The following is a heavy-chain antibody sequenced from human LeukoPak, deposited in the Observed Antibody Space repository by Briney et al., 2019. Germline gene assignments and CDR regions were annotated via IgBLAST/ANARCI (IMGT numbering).Heavy chain of an antibody. CDR2: IKRDGSQK. V-gene: IGHV3-7*01. CDR1: GFSFSSNW. J-gene: IGHJ3*01. Sequence: GGSLRLSCAALGFSFSSNWMGWVRQAPGKGLEWVAHIKRDGSQKYYLDSVKGRFTISRDNAKNSLYLQMNSLRVEDTAVYYCARSSYSSSSSVWGQGTMVTVSS. CDR3: ARSSYSSSSSV. D-gene: IGHD6-6*01.